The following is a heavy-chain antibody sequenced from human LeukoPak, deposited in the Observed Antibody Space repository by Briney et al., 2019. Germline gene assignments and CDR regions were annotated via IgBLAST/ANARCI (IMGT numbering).Heavy chain of an antibody. V-gene: IGHV3-21*01. CDR3: ARGSGSGYDYDY. J-gene: IGHJ4*02. CDR2: ISSSSSYI. Sequence: GGSLRLSCAASRFTFSSYSMNWVRQAPGKGLEWVSSISSSSSYIYYADSVKGRFTISRDNAKNSLYLQMNSLRAEDTAVYYCARGSGSGYDYDYWGQGTLVTVSS. CDR1: RFTFSSYS. D-gene: IGHD5-12*01.